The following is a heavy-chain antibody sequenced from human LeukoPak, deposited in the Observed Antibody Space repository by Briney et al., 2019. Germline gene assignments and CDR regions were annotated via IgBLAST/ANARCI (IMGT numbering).Heavy chain of an antibody. Sequence: SETLSLTCTVSGGSISSSTYYWGWIRQPLRKGLEWIGSIFYSGSTYYNPSLKSRVTISVDTSMNQFSLKLSSVTAADTAVYYCARLGILTGYFFDYWGQGTLVTVSS. V-gene: IGHV4-39*01. J-gene: IGHJ4*02. CDR3: ARLGILTGYFFDY. CDR2: IFYSGST. CDR1: GGSISSSTYY. D-gene: IGHD3-9*01.